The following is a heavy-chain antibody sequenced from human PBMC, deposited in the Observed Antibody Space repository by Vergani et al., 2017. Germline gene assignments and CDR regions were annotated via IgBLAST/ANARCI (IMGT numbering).Heavy chain of an antibody. J-gene: IGHJ3*01. CDR2: ISWNSGAV. CDR3: VRDVRVSRT. V-gene: IGHV3-9*01. CDR1: GITFWKFG. Sequence: EVQLVESGGGLAQPGGSLRLSCEASGITFWKFGMHWVRQGPGKGLEWVSGISWNSGAVDYADSVRGRFTISRDNAKNSLYLDMSSLRAEDTAVYYCVRDVRVSRTWGQGTLVAVSS.